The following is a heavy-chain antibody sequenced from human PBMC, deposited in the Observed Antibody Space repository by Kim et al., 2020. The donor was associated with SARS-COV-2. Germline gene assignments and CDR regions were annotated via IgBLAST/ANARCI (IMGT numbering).Heavy chain of an antibody. V-gene: IGHV3-30*02. Sequence: ESGKGRCSIHRDNSKNTVYLQMNSLSTEDTAVYFCTKCIEFWNGMDVWGQGTTVTVSS. D-gene: IGHD3-3*01. CDR3: TKCIEFWNGMDV. J-gene: IGHJ6*02.